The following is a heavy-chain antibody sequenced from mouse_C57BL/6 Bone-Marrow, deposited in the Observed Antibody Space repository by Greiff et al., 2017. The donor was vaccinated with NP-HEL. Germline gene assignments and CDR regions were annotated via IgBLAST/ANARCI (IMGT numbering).Heavy chain of an antibody. CDR3: AREDYGSSYVDY. D-gene: IGHD1-1*01. Sequence: QVQLQQSGAELVRPGASVKLSCKASGYTFTDYYINWVKQRPGQGLEWIARIYPGSGNTYYNEKFKGKATLTAEKSSSTAYMQLSSLTSEDSAFYFCAREDYGSSYVDYWGQGTTLTVSS. V-gene: IGHV1-76*01. J-gene: IGHJ2*01. CDR2: IYPGSGNT. CDR1: GYTFTDYY.